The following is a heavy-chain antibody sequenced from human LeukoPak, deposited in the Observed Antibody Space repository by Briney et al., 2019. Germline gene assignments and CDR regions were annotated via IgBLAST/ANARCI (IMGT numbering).Heavy chain of an antibody. J-gene: IGHJ3*02. Sequence: GGSLRLSCAASGFTFSSYWMSWVRQAPGKGLEWVANIKQDGSEKYYVDSVKGRFTISRDNAKNSLYLQMNSLRAEDTAVYYCARDRYWVYDILTGYSNNAFDIWGQGTMVTVSS. V-gene: IGHV3-7*01. CDR1: GFTFSSYW. D-gene: IGHD3-9*01. CDR3: ARDRYWVYDILTGYSNNAFDI. CDR2: IKQDGSEK.